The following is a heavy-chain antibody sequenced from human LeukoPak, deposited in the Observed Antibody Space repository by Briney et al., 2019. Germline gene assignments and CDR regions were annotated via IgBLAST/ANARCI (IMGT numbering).Heavy chain of an antibody. D-gene: IGHD3-10*01. CDR3: AKDPGGISMIRGPLGN. CDR2: ISGSGGTT. V-gene: IGHV3-23*01. Sequence: GGSLRLSWAASGFTFSSYAMTWVRQAPGKGLEWVSVISGSGGTTYYADSVKGRFTISRDNSKITLYLQMNSLRAEDTAVYYCAKDPGGISMIRGPLGNWGQGTLVTVSS. CDR1: GFTFSSYA. J-gene: IGHJ4*02.